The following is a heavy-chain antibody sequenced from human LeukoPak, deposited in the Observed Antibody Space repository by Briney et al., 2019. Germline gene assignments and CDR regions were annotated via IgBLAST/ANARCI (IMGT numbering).Heavy chain of an antibody. J-gene: IGHJ4*02. CDR2: ISSSSSYI. CDR3: ARLSNDYVWGSYPPY. D-gene: IGHD3-16*02. Sequence: GGSLRLSCAASGFTFGSYSMNWVRQAPGKGLEWVSSISSSSSYIYYADSVKGRFTISRDNAKNSLYLQMNSLRAEDTAVYYCARLSNDYVWGSYPPYWGQGTLVTVSS. V-gene: IGHV3-21*01. CDR1: GFTFGSYS.